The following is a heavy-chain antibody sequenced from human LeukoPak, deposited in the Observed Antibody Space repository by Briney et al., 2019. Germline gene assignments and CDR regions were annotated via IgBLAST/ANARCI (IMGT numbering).Heavy chain of an antibody. CDR1: GYTLTELS. CDR3: ATDDGSESYYNLGYYFDY. J-gene: IGHJ4*02. Sequence: ASVKVSCKVSGYTLTELSMHWVRQAPGKGLEWVGGFDPEDVETIYAQKFQGRVTMTGDPSTDTAYMELSSLRSEDTAVYYCATDDGSESYYNLGYYFDYWGQGTLVTVSS. CDR2: FDPEDVET. V-gene: IGHV1-24*01. D-gene: IGHD3-10*01.